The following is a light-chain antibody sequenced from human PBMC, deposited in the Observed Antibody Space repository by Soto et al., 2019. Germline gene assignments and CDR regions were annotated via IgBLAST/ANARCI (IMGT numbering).Light chain of an antibody. CDR3: QQYSVYWT. CDR2: DAS. J-gene: IGKJ1*01. CDR1: QSVSTR. V-gene: IGKV1-5*02. Sequence: DIQMTQSPSSLSASVGDRVTIICRASQSVSTRLAWYQQKPGKAPKVLIYDASSWAGGVPSRFTGSGPGTEFTLTINSPQPDDFATYYCQQYSVYWTFGQGTKVDIK.